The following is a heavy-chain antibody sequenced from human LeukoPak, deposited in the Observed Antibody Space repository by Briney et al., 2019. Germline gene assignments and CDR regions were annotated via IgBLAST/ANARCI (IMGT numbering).Heavy chain of an antibody. D-gene: IGHD4/OR15-4a*01. Sequence: PGGSLRLSCAVSGFTFSSYWMSWVRQAPGKGLEWVANIKQDGSEKYYVDSVKGRFTISRDNAKNSLYLQMNSLRAEDTAVYYCARDQGAGHLIPWGQGTLVTVSS. J-gene: IGHJ5*02. CDR3: ARDQGAGHLIP. CDR2: IKQDGSEK. V-gene: IGHV3-7*01. CDR1: GFTFSSYW.